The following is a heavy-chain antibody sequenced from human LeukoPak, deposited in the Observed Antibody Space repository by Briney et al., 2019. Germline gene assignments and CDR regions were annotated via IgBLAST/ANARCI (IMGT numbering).Heavy chain of an antibody. Sequence: GGSLRLSCAASGFTFSSYGMHWVRQAPGKGLEWVAGIRYDGSNKNYADSVKGRFTISRDNSNNTLYLQVSSLRAEDTAVYDCVRGRYSIYWDRVDVWGQGTTVTVSS. CDR2: IRYDGSNK. V-gene: IGHV3-30*02. CDR3: VRGRYSIYWDRVDV. D-gene: IGHD6-13*01. CDR1: GFTFSSYG. J-gene: IGHJ6*02.